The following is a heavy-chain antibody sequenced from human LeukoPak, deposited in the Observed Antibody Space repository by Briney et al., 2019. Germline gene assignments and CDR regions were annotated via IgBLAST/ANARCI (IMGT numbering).Heavy chain of an antibody. CDR2: ISYDGSNK. V-gene: IGHV3-30*03. Sequence: GRSLRLSCAASGFTFSSYGMHWVRQAPGKGLEWVAVISYDGSNKYYADSVRGRFTISRDNSKNTLYLQMNSLRAEDTGVYYCALNSGLDYWGQGTLVTVSS. CDR3: ALNSGLDY. D-gene: IGHD1-26*01. J-gene: IGHJ4*02. CDR1: GFTFSSYG.